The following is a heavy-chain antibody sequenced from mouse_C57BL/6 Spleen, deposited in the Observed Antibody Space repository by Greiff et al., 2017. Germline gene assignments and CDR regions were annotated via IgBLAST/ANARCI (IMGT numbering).Heavy chain of an antibody. CDR1: GFTFNTYA. Sequence: DVQLVESGGGLVQPKGSLKLSCAASGFTFNTYAMHWVRQAPGKGLEWVARIRSKSSNYATYYADSVKDKFTISRDDSQSMLYLQMNNLKTEDTAMYYWVRERTGYWYFDVWGTGTTVTVSS. CDR3: VRERTGYWYFDV. CDR2: IRSKSSNYAT. J-gene: IGHJ1*03. V-gene: IGHV10-3*01.